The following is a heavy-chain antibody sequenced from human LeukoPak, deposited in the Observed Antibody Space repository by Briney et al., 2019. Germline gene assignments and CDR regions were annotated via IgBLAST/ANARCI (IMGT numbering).Heavy chain of an antibody. Sequence: GGSLRLSCAASGFSFSTYWMSWVRQAPGKGLEWVANIKQDGSDKFYADSMKGRFTISRDNAKNSVYLQMDSLRVEDTAVYYCTRDYRGKDVWGRGTTVTVSS. CDR2: IKQDGSDK. CDR3: TRDYRGKDV. J-gene: IGHJ6*02. D-gene: IGHD3-16*02. V-gene: IGHV3-7*01. CDR1: GFSFSTYW.